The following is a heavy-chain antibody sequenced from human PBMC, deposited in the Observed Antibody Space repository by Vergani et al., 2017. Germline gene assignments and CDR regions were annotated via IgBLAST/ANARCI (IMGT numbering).Heavy chain of an antibody. D-gene: IGHD2-21*02. V-gene: IGHV3-30*02. J-gene: IGHJ4*02. CDR3: AKYLRDSTDGLPDS. CDR1: GFSFSSFG. Sequence: QVQLVESGGGVVQPGRSLRLSCAASGFSFSSFGFHWVRQAPGKGLEWVAYIGKDGINTRYRDAVKGRFTVSRDNSKDILYLQMDSLRSEDTALYYCAKYLRDSTDGLPDSWGPGTLVIVSS. CDR2: IGKDGINT.